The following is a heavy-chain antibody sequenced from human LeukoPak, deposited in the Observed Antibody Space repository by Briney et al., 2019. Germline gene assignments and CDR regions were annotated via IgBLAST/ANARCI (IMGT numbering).Heavy chain of an antibody. CDR1: GGTFSSYA. J-gene: IGHJ6*03. CDR2: IIPIFGTA. CDR3: ARGEYYYSSGSYSKRYYYYYYMDV. D-gene: IGHD3-10*01. V-gene: IGHV1-69*05. Sequence: GGSVKVSCKASGGTFSSYAISWVRQAPGQGLEWMGGIIPIFGTANYAQKFQGRVTITTDESTSTAYMELSSLRSEDTAVYYCARGEYYYSSGSYSKRYYYYYYMDVWGKGTTVTVSS.